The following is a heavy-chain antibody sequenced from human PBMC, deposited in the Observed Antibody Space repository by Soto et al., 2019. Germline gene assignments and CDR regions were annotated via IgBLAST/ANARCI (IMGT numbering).Heavy chain of an antibody. CDR3: ARERFQVISDGMDV. J-gene: IGHJ6*02. Sequence: ASVKVSCKASGYTFTGYYVHLVREAPGQGLEWMGWTNPETGGTSYAQKFQGRVTLSRDTSINTAYLELSSLRFDDAAVYFCARERFQVISDGMDVWGQGTTVTVSS. D-gene: IGHD2-21*01. CDR1: GYTFTGYY. V-gene: IGHV1-2*02. CDR2: TNPETGGT.